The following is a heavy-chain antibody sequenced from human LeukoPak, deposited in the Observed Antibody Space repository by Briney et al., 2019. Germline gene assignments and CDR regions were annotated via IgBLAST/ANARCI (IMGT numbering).Heavy chain of an antibody. Sequence: SGPTLVNPTQTLTLTCTFSGFTLNTRDMNVAWIRQPPGKALEWLALIRWTDEKSYSPSLKNRLTITKDTSKNQVVLTMANMDPVDTATYFCARDFDWSIAYWGRGSPVTVSS. CDR3: ARDFDWSIAY. CDR1: GFTLNTRDMN. CDR2: IRWTDEK. D-gene: IGHD3-9*01. J-gene: IGHJ4*02. V-gene: IGHV2-5*01.